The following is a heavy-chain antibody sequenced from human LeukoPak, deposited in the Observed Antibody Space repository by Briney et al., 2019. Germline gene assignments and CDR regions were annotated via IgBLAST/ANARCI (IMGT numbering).Heavy chain of an antibody. J-gene: IGHJ4*02. Sequence: GGSLRLSWVASGLTFRSFWMTWARQAPGKGLEWVANINEDGSEENYVDSVKGRFTIARDNAKNSLSLQMNSLRAEDSAVYYCATGGHLDYWGQGTRVTVSS. D-gene: IGHD3-16*01. V-gene: IGHV3-7*01. CDR1: GLTFRSFW. CDR2: INEDGSEE. CDR3: ATGGHLDY.